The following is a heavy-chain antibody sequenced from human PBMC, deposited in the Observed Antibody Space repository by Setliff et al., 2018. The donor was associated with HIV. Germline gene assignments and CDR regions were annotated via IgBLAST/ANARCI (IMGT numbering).Heavy chain of an antibody. J-gene: IGHJ4*02. Sequence: RASVKVSCKTSGYTFTAYGINWVRQAPGQGLEWMGGISSINGNTNYAQKFQGRVTMTTDTFTNTAYMELRSLRSDDTAVYYCARGTINNYFDYWGQGTLVTVSS. CDR1: GYTFTAYG. CDR3: ARGTINNYFDY. CDR2: ISSINGNT. V-gene: IGHV1-18*01. D-gene: IGHD2-21*01.